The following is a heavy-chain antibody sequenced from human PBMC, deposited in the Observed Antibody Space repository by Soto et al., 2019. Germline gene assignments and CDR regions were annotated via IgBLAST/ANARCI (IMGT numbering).Heavy chain of an antibody. V-gene: IGHV3-23*01. CDR1: GFTFSSYA. CDR3: AKDPYDSSGYYGAVFDY. J-gene: IGHJ4*02. D-gene: IGHD3-22*01. Sequence: GGSLRLSCAASGFTFSSYAMSWVRQAPGKGLEWVSAISGSGGSTYYADSVKGRFTISRDNSKNTLYLQMNSLRAEDTAVYYCAKDPYDSSGYYGAVFDYWGQGTLVTVSS. CDR2: ISGSGGST.